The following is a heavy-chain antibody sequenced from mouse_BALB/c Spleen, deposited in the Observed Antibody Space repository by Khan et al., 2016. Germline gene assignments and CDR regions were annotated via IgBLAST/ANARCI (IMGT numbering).Heavy chain of an antibody. V-gene: IGHV5-17*02. CDR1: GFNFSSFG. CDR2: ISSGSNTI. Sequence: EVELVESGGGLVQPGGSRKLSCAASGFNFSSFGMHWVRQAPEKGLEWVAYISSGSNTIYYADTVKGRVTISRDNPKKTLFLQMASLRSEDTTMYYCARRIVTRDYYGMDYWGQGTSVTVFS. J-gene: IGHJ4*01. D-gene: IGHD2-5*01. CDR3: ARRIVTRDYYGMDY.